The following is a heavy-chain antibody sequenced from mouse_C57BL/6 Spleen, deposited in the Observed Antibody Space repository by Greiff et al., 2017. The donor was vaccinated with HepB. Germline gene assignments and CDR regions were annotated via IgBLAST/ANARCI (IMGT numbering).Heavy chain of an antibody. V-gene: IGHV1-15*01. Sequence: QVQLQQSGAELVRPGASVTLSCKASGYTFTDYEMHWVKQTPVHGLEWIGAIDPETGGTAYNQKFKGKAILTADKSSSTAYMELRSLTSEDSAVYYCTILLSGYFDVWGTGTTVTVSS. J-gene: IGHJ1*03. CDR3: TILLSGYFDV. CDR1: GYTFTDYE. CDR2: IDPETGGT. D-gene: IGHD2-10*01.